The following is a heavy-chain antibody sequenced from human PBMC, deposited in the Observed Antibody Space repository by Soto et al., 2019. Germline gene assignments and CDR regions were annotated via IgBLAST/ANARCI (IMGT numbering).Heavy chain of an antibody. Sequence: ASVKVSCKASGYTFTSYAMHWVRQAPGQRLEWMGWINAGNGNTKYSQKFQGRVTITRDTSASTAYMELSSLRSEDTAVYYCARDPGEQLVIRFDPWGQGTLVTVSS. CDR1: GYTFTSYA. D-gene: IGHD6-13*01. CDR3: ARDPGEQLVIRFDP. V-gene: IGHV1-3*01. CDR2: INAGNGNT. J-gene: IGHJ5*02.